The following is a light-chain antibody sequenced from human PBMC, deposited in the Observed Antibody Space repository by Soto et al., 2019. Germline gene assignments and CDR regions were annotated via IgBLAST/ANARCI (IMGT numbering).Light chain of an antibody. CDR3: QQYNSAPRT. Sequence: DIQMTQSPSSLSASVGDRVTITCRASQGISTYLAWYQQKPGKVPKLLIYAASTLQSGVPSRFSGSGSGTDFTLTISSLQPEDVATYYCQQYNSAPRTFGPGTKVEIK. CDR2: AAS. V-gene: IGKV1-27*01. J-gene: IGKJ1*01. CDR1: QGISTY.